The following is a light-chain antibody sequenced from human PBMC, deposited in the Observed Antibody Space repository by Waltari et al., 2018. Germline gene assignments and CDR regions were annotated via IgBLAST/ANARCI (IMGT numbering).Light chain of an antibody. Sequence: QSALTQPPSASGSPGQSVTISCTGTSSDVGGYNYVSWFQQRPGKAPKVMIYEVSKRPSGVPDRFSGAKSGNPASLSVSGLQAEDEADYYCSSYAGSKFWVFGGGTKLTVL. CDR1: SSDVGGYNY. V-gene: IGLV2-8*01. J-gene: IGLJ3*02. CDR2: EVS. CDR3: SSYAGSKFWV.